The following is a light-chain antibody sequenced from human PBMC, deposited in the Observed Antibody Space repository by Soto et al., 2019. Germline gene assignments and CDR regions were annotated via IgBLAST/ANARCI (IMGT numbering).Light chain of an antibody. CDR3: QQSHSLPRT. V-gene: IGKV1-39*01. Sequence: DIQMTQSPSSLSASVGDRVTITCRASQSIASYLNWYQQKPGKAPKLLIYAASNLQSGDPSRFSGSGSGTDFTLTISSLQPEDFASYYCQQSHSLPRTFGGGTKVDIK. CDR1: QSIASY. CDR2: AAS. J-gene: IGKJ4*01.